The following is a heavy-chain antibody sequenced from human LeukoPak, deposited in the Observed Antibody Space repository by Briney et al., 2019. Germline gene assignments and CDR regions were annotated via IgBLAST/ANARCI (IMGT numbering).Heavy chain of an antibody. V-gene: IGHV4-31*03. D-gene: IGHD2-15*01. J-gene: IGHJ4*02. CDR2: IYYSGST. CDR1: GGSISSGGYY. Sequence: SETLSLTCTVSGGSISSGGYYWSWIHQHPGKGLEWIGYIYYSGSTYYNPSLKSRVTIPVDTSKNQFSLKLSSVTAADTAVYYCARESPLGYCSGGSCSQYYFDYWGQGTLVTVSS. CDR3: ARESPLGYCSGGSCSQYYFDY.